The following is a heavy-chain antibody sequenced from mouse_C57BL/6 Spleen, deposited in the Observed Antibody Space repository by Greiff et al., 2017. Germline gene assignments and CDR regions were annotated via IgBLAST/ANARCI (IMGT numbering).Heavy chain of an antibody. CDR2: IYPSDSET. CDR3: ARRYYYGSSPLAY. CDR1: GYTFTSYW. Sequence: QVQLQQPGAELVRPGSSVKLSCKASGYTFTSYWMDWVKQRPGQGLEWIGNIYPSDSETHYNQKFKDKATLTVDKSSSTAYMQLSSLTSEDSAVYYCARRYYYGSSPLAYWGQGTLVTVSA. D-gene: IGHD1-1*01. V-gene: IGHV1-61*01. J-gene: IGHJ3*01.